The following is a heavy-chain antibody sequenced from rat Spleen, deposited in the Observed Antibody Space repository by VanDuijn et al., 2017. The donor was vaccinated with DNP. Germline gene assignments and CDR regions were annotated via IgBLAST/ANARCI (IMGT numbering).Heavy chain of an antibody. CDR3: TRGAFAY. D-gene: IGHD3-1*01. J-gene: IGHJ3*01. CDR1: GFIFSNYW. V-gene: IGHV5-31*01. Sequence: EVQLVESGGGPVQPGRSLKLSCVASGFIFSNYWMTWIRQAPGRGLEWVASISNTGDSTYYSDSVRGRFSLSRDNAESTLYLQVHSLRSEDTATYFCTRGAFAYWGQGTLVTVSS. CDR2: ISNTGDST.